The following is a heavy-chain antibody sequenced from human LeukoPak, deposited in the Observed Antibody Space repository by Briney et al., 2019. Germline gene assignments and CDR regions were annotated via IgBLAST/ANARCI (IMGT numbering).Heavy chain of an antibody. Sequence: PGRSLRLSCAASGFTFSSYGMHWVRQAPGKGLEWVAVIWYDGSNKYYADSVKGRFTISRDNSKNTLYLQMNSLRAEDTAVYYCARGSYVLPYDASDIWGQGTMVTVSS. D-gene: IGHD3-10*01. V-gene: IGHV3-33*01. CDR1: GFTFSSYG. J-gene: IGHJ3*02. CDR3: ARGSYVLPYDASDI. CDR2: IWYDGSNK.